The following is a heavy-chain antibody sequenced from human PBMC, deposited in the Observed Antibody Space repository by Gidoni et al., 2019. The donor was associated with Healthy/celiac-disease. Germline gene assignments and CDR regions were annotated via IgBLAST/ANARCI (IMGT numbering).Heavy chain of an antibody. V-gene: IGHV4-59*01. D-gene: IGHD1-1*01. Sequence: QVQLQESGPGLVKPSETLSLTCTVSGGSISRYYWSWIRQPPGKGLEWIGYIYYSGSTNYNPSLKSRVTISVDTSKNQFSLKLSSVTAADTAVYYCARGGGPDDYYYYYGMDVWGKGTTVTVSS. J-gene: IGHJ6*04. CDR3: ARGGGPDDYYYYYGMDV. CDR2: IYYSGST. CDR1: GGSISRYY.